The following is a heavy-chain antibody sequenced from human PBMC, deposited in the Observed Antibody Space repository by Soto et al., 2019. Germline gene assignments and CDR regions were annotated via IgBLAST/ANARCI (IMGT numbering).Heavy chain of an antibody. CDR1: GYTFTSYG. CDR2: ISAYNGNT. D-gene: IGHD5-12*01. V-gene: IGHV1-18*01. CDR3: ARVWSGYDSRMYIFDY. Sequence: ASVKVSCKASGYTFTSYGISWVRQAPGQGLEWMGWISAYNGNTNYAQKLQGRVTMTTDTSTSTAYMELRSLRSDDTAVYYCARVWSGYDSRMYIFDYWGQGTLVTVSS. J-gene: IGHJ4*02.